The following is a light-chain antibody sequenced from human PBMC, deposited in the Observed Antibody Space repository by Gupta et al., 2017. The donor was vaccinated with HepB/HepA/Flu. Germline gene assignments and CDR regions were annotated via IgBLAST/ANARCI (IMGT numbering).Light chain of an antibody. Sequence: SYELTQPPSASVSPVQTASITCSGDKLGDKYVCWYQQKPGQSPVLVIYQDAKLPSGIPEQFSGSNSGNTATLTISGTQAMDEADYYCQAWDSSTVVFGGGTKLTVL. CDR2: QDA. CDR3: QAWDSSTVV. CDR1: KLGDKY. J-gene: IGLJ2*01. V-gene: IGLV3-1*01.